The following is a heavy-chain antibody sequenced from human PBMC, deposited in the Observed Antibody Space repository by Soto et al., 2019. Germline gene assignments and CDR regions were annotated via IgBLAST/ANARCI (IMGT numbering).Heavy chain of an antibody. V-gene: IGHV3-11*06. Sequence: QVQLVESGGGLVKPGGSLRLSCAASGFTFSDYYMSWIRQAPGKGLEWVSYISSSRSYTNYADSVKGRFTISRDNTKNSPDLQMRSLRAKDTAVYYCAREHFFSSRGWYAGVDYWGQGTLVTVSS. J-gene: IGHJ4*02. CDR1: GFTFSDYY. CDR3: AREHFFSSRGWYAGVDY. D-gene: IGHD6-19*01. CDR2: ISSSRSYT.